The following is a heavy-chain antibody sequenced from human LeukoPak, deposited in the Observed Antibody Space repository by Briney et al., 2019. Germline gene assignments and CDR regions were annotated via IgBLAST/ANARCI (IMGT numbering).Heavy chain of an antibody. D-gene: IGHD1-26*01. CDR2: ASSSSYI. CDR1: GFKFSGYS. J-gene: IGHJ4*02. V-gene: IGHV3-21*01. CDR3: ARSELGADNHYFDF. Sequence: GESLRLSCSGSGFKFSGYSMNWVRQAPGKGLEWVTFASSSSYIYYADSVKGRFIISRDNARNSVYLEMNSLLAEDTAVYYCARSELGADNHYFDFWGQGTLVTVSS.